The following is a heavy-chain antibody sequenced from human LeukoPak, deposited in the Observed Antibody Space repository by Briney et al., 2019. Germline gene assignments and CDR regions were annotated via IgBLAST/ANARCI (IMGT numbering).Heavy chain of an antibody. CDR3: AKRRPGDDAFDI. CDR1: GFTFSSYA. V-gene: IGHV3-30*02. J-gene: IGHJ3*02. CDR2: IRNTGSTK. Sequence: RGSLRLSCAASGFTFSSYAVHSVRQAPGKGLGWVAFIRNTGSTKYSAASLKGRFTISRDNSKNTLYLEMNGLRAEDTAVYYCAKRRPGDDAFDIWGQGTMVTVSS. D-gene: IGHD7-27*01.